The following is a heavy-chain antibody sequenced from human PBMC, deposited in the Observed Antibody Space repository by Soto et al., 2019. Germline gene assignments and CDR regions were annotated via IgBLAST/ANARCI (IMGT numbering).Heavy chain of an antibody. J-gene: IGHJ4*02. CDR1: RFTFTSYA. V-gene: IGHV3-23*01. CDR2: ISASGGAT. Sequence: EVELLESGGGLVQPGGSLRLSCVASRFTFTSYAMSWVRQAPGKGLEWVAAISASGGATIHADSVKGRLTISRDNSKNTLYLQMNSLRAEDTAVYYWAKDVEGGSLSRGAFDYWGQGTQVTVSS. CDR3: AKDVEGGSLSRGAFDY. D-gene: IGHD1-26*01.